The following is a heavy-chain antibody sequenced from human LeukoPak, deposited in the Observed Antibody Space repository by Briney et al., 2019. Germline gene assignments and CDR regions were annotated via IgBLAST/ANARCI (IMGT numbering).Heavy chain of an antibody. Sequence: GASVKVSCKVSGYRFTELSRHWVRQAPGKGLEWLGGFDLVHGDTIYAQKFQGRVTMTEDTSIDTSYMELSSLGSEDTAVYFCTAGRAYSLLDFWGQGTLVIVSS. V-gene: IGHV1-24*01. D-gene: IGHD5-18*01. J-gene: IGHJ4*02. CDR2: FDLVHGDT. CDR1: GYRFTELS. CDR3: TAGRAYSLLDF.